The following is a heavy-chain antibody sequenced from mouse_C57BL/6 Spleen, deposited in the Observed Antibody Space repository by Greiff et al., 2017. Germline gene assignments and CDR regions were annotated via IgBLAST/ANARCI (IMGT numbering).Heavy chain of an antibody. CDR1: GYTFTDYE. Sequence: QVQLQQSGAELVRPGASVTLSCKASGYTFTDYEMHWVKQTPVHGLEWIGAIDPETGGTAYNQKFKGKAILTADKSSSTAYMELRSLTSEDSAVYFCTWILQLYAMDYGGQGTSVTVSS. CDR3: TWILQLYAMDY. D-gene: IGHD3-1*01. J-gene: IGHJ4*01. CDR2: IDPETGGT. V-gene: IGHV1-15*01.